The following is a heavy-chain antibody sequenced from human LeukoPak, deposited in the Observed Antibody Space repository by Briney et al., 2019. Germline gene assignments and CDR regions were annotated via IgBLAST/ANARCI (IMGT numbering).Heavy chain of an antibody. D-gene: IGHD5-18*01. J-gene: IGHJ4*02. CDR1: GGSISSYY. V-gene: IGHV4-59*01. CDR2: IYYSGST. Sequence: TSETLSLTCTVSGGSISSYYWSWIRQPPGKGLEWIGYIYYSGSTNYNPSLKSRVTISVDTSKNQFSLKLSPVTAADTAVYYCARDDEMVIDYWGQGTLVTVSS. CDR3: ARDDEMVIDY.